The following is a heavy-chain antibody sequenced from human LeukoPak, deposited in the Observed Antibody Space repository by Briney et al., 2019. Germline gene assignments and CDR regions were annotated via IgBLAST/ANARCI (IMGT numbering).Heavy chain of an antibody. CDR3: ARYCTSTSCYGQNSYYGLDV. D-gene: IGHD2-2*01. CDR2: ISGSGGNT. CDR1: GFTFSTYA. J-gene: IGHJ6*02. Sequence: GGSLRLSCAASGFTFSTYAMSWVRQAPGKGLEWVSAISGSGGNTYYADSVKGRFTISRDNSKNTLYLQMDTLRAEDTAAYYCARYCTSTSCYGQNSYYGLDVWGQGTTVTVSS. V-gene: IGHV3-23*01.